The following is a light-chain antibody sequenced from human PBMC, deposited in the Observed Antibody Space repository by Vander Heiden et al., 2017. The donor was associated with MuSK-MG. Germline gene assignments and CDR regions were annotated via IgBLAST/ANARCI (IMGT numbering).Light chain of an antibody. CDR1: SSDVGSYNL. CDR3: CSYAGSVV. J-gene: IGLJ2*01. Sequence: QSALTQPASVSGSPVQSITISCTGTSSDVGSYNLVSWYQQHPGKAPKLIIYEGSKRPSGVSNRFSGSKSGNMESLTISGLEAEDESYYYCCSYAGSVVFGGGTKLTVL. CDR2: EGS. V-gene: IGLV2-23*01.